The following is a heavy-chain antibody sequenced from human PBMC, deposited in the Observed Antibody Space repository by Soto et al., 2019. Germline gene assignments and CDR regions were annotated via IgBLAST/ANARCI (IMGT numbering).Heavy chain of an antibody. CDR1: GFSLTTDRVG. V-gene: IGHV2-5*02. Sequence: QITLKESGPPLVKPTQTLTLTCTFSGFSLTTDRVGVGWIRQPPGEALEWLAVIYWDDSKTYRPSLESRLTINKDTSKNQVALTMPNMDSLDTATYYCAHAYGGRSLYWGQGTLVTVSS. J-gene: IGHJ4*02. D-gene: IGHD1-26*01. CDR2: IYWDDSK. CDR3: AHAYGGRSLY.